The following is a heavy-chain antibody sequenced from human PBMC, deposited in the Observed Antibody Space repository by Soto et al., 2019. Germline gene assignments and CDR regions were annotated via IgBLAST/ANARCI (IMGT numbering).Heavy chain of an antibody. CDR2: IYDSGSA. Sequence: TLSLTCAVSGGSISRGGYSWSWIRQPPGKGLEWIGYIYDSGSAYYNPSRKSRVTISVDRSKNQFSLKLSSVTAADTAAYCFARGGDIVANTMDYWGQGTLVTVSP. CDR1: GGSISRGGYS. J-gene: IGHJ4*02. D-gene: IGHD5-12*01. V-gene: IGHV4-30-2*01. CDR3: ARGGDIVANTMDY.